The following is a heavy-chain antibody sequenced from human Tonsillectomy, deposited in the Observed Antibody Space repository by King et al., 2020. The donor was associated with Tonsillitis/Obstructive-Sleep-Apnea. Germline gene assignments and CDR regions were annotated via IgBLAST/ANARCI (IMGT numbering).Heavy chain of an antibody. V-gene: IGHV3-21*01. CDR1: GFTFSTYI. CDR3: ERELGVGVGGMDV. J-gene: IGHJ6*02. CDR2: ISTRSSYM. D-gene: IGHD3-16*01. Sequence: VQLVESGGGLVKPGGSLRLSCAASGFTFSTYIMNWVRQAPGKGLEWVSCISTRSSYMYYADSVKGRFTISRDDAKNSLYLQMNSLRAEDTAVYYFERELGVGVGGMDVWGQGTTVAVSS.